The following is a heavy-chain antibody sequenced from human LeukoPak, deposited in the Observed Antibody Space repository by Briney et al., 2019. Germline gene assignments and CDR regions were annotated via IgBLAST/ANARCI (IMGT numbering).Heavy chain of an antibody. CDR1: GYTFTSYG. Sequence: ASVKVSCKASGYTFTSYGISWVRQAPGQGLEWMGIINPNGGSTSYAQRFQGRVTMTRDTSTSTVYMELSSLRPEDTAVYYCARDLGVQLWSAVDYWGQGTLVTVSS. CDR3: ARDLGVQLWSAVDY. J-gene: IGHJ4*02. V-gene: IGHV1-46*01. D-gene: IGHD5-18*01. CDR2: INPNGGST.